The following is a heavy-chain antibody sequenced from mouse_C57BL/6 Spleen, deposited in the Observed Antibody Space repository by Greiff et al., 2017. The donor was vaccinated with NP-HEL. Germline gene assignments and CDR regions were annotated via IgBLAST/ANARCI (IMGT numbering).Heavy chain of an antibody. CDR1: GFTFSSYG. J-gene: IGHJ1*03. D-gene: IGHD1-1*01. V-gene: IGHV5-6*01. CDR2: ISSGGSYT. Sequence: EVQRVESGGDLVKPGGSLKLSCAASGFTFSSYGMSWVRQTPDKRLEWVATISSGGSYTYYPDSVKGRFTISRDNAKNTLYLQMSSLKSEDTAMYYCARQDYGSSWWYFDVWGTGTTVTVSS. CDR3: ARQDYGSSWWYFDV.